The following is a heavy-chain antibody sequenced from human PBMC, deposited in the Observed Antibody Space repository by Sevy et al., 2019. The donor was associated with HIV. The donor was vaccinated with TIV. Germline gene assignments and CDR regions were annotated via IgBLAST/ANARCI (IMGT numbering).Heavy chain of an antibody. J-gene: IGHJ2*01. V-gene: IGHV1-69*10. Sequence: ASVMVSCKASGGTFSSYAISWVRQAPGQGLEWMGGIIPILGIANYAQKFQGRVTITADKSTSTAYMELSSLRSEDTAVYYCARDGIAARFWYFDLWGRGTLVTVSS. CDR1: GGTFSSYA. CDR3: ARDGIAARFWYFDL. D-gene: IGHD6-6*01. CDR2: IIPILGIA.